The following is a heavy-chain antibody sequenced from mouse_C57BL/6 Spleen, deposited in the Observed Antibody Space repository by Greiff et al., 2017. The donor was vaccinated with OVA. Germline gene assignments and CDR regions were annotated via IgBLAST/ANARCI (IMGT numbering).Heavy chain of an antibody. CDR1: GYTFTDYY. V-gene: IGHV1-26*01. Sequence: VQLQQSGPELVKPGASVKISCKASGYTFTDYYMNWVKQSHGKSLEWIGDINPNNGGTSYNQKFKGKATLTVDQSSSTAYMELRSLTSEDSAVYYCARTSITTVGGYFDYWGQGTTLTVSS. CDR3: ARTSITTVGGYFDY. D-gene: IGHD1-1*01. J-gene: IGHJ2*01. CDR2: INPNNGGT.